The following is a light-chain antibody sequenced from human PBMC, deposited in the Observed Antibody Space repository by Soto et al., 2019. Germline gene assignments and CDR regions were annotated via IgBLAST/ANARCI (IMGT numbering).Light chain of an antibody. CDR3: QQYSNWPPWT. V-gene: IGKV3-15*01. CDR1: QSVTSN. CDR2: GVS. Sequence: EIVMTQSPATLSVSPGERATLSCRASQSVTSNLAWYQQEPGQAPRLLMYGVSTRATGIPARFGGSGSGTDFTLTVSRLEPEYFAVYYCQQYSNWPPWTFGQGTKVDIK. J-gene: IGKJ1*01.